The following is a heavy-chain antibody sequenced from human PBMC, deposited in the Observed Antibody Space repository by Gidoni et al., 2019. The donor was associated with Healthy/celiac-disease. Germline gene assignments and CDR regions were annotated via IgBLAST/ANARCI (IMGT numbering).Heavy chain of an antibody. D-gene: IGHD6-13*01. CDR3: ARESIAAAGTEAFDI. Sequence: EVQLVESGGGLVKPGGSLRLSCAASGFTFSSYSMNWVRQAPGKGLEWVSSISSSSSYIYYADSVKGRFTISRVNAKNSLYLQMNSLRAEDTAVYYCARESIAAAGTEAFDIWGQGTMVTVSS. CDR2: ISSSSSYI. V-gene: IGHV3-21*01. CDR1: GFTFSSYS. J-gene: IGHJ3*02.